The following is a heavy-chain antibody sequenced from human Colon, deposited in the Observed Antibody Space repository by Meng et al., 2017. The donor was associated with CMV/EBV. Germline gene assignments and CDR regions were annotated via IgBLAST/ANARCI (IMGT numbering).Heavy chain of an antibody. D-gene: IGHD3-16*02. J-gene: IGHJ4*02. CDR3: AKGQGDHRYTGNS. Sequence: ASAGFTLSHHGLRWVRQGQGKGLEWVSGIDGGGGGRYYAESVKGQFSISRDNSKNTLYLQMSGLRVEETAIYYCAKGQGDHRYTGNSWGQGTLVTVSS. V-gene: IGHV3-23*01. CDR2: IDGGGGGR. CDR1: GFTLSHHG.